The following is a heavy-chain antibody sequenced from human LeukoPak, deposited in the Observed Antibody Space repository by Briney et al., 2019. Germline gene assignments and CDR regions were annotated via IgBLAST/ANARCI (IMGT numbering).Heavy chain of an antibody. CDR1: GGSISSSSYY. V-gene: IGHV4-39*07. CDR2: IYYSGST. CDR3: ARRRGYYGSGSSGWFDP. J-gene: IGHJ5*02. Sequence: PSETLSLTCTVSGGSISSSSYYWGWIRQPPGKGLEWIGSIYYSGSTYYNPSLKSRVTISVDTSKNQFSLKLSSVTAADTAVYYRARRRGYYGSGSSGWFDPWGQGTLVTVSS. D-gene: IGHD3-10*01.